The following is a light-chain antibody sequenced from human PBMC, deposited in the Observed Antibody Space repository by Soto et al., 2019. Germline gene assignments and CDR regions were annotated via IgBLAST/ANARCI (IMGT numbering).Light chain of an antibody. V-gene: IGKV3-20*01. Sequence: EIVLTQSPGTLSLSPGERATLSCRASQSVSSNYLAWYQQNPGQAPRLLIYGASSRATGIPDRFSGSGSGTDFTLTISRLEPEDFAVYYCQQNGGSPHLTFGGGTKVEI. CDR3: QQNGGSPHLT. CDR2: GAS. CDR1: QSVSSNY. J-gene: IGKJ4*01.